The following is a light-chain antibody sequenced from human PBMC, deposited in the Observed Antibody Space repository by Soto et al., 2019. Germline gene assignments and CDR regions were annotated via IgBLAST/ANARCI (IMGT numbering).Light chain of an antibody. Sequence: DIVMTQSPLSLPVTPGEPASISCRSSQSLLHSNGYNYLDWYLQKPGQSPQLLIYLGSNRASGVPDRVSGSGSGTDCTLKISRVEAEDVGVYYCMQALHTPRTFGQGTKVEIK. CDR3: MQALHTPRT. V-gene: IGKV2-28*01. J-gene: IGKJ1*01. CDR2: LGS. CDR1: QSLLHSNGYNY.